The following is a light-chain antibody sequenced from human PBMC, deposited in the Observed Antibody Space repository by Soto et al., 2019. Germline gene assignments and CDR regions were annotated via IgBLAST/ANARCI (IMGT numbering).Light chain of an antibody. CDR1: SRDVGGYNY. Sequence: HSALTQPASVSGSPGQSITISCTGTSRDVGGYNYVSWYQQHPGKAPKLMIYEVSNRPSGVSNRFSGSKSGNTASLTISGLQAEDEADYYCSSYTSGSTWVFGGGTKVTVL. V-gene: IGLV2-14*01. CDR2: EVS. J-gene: IGLJ3*02. CDR3: SSYTSGSTWV.